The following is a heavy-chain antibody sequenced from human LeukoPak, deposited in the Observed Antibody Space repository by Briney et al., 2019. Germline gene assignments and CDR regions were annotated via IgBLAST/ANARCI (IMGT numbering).Heavy chain of an antibody. J-gene: IGHJ6*03. Sequence: QPGGSLRLSCATSGFTFRSYGMHWVRQAPGKGLEWVAIIWYDGSNKYYADSVRGRFTISRDNSKNTLYLQMNSLRVEDTAVYYCAKAFSDSGSYYYYYYMDVWGKGTTVTVSS. D-gene: IGHD1-26*01. V-gene: IGHV3-30*02. CDR2: IWYDGSNK. CDR3: AKAFSDSGSYYYYYYMDV. CDR1: GFTFRSYG.